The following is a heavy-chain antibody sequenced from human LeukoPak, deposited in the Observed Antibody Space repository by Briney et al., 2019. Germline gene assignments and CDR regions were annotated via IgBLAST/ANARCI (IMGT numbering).Heavy chain of an antibody. V-gene: IGHV3-30*02. CDR3: AKEIVVVITTGAFDI. CDR2: IRYDGSNK. D-gene: IGHD3-22*01. J-gene: IGHJ3*02. Sequence: GGSLRLSCAASGFTFSSYGMHWVRQAPGKGLEWVAFIRYDGSNKYYADSVKGRFTISRDNSKNTLYLQMNSLRAEDTAVYYCAKEIVVVITTGAFDIWGQGTMVTVSS. CDR1: GFTFSSYG.